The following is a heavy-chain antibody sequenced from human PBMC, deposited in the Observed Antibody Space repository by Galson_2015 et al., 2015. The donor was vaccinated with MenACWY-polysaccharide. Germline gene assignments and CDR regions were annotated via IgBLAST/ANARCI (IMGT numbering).Heavy chain of an antibody. D-gene: IGHD2-15*01. CDR3: ARDLPQDYAVVVAATPLYYYYYGMDV. CDR1: GGTFSSYA. J-gene: IGHJ6*02. V-gene: IGHV1-69*13. CDR2: IIPFFGTA. Sequence: SVKVSCKASGGTFSSYAISWVRQAPGQGLEWMGGIIPFFGTANYAQKFQGRVTITADESTSTAYMELSSLRSEDTAVYYCARDLPQDYAVVVAATPLYYYYYGMDVWGQGTTVTVSS.